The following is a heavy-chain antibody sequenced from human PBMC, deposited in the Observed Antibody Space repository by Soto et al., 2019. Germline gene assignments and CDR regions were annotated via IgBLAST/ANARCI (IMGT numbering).Heavy chain of an antibody. D-gene: IGHD3-10*01. J-gene: IGHJ3*02. CDR1: GGSISSSSYY. Sequence: SETLSLTCTVSGGSISSSSYYWGWIRQPPGKGLEWIGSIYYSGSTYYNPSLKSRVTISVDTSKNQFSLKLSSVTAADTAVYYCARGRGRYGRNYYGSGSSIWGQGTMVTVSS. CDR3: ARGRGRYGRNYYGSGSSI. V-gene: IGHV4-39*01. CDR2: IYYSGST.